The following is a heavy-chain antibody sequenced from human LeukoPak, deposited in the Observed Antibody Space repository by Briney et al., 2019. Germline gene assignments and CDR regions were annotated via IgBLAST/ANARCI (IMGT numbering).Heavy chain of an antibody. CDR1: GFTFSSYG. CDR3: AKRGGSDFDH. Sequence: SGGSLRLSCAASGFTFSSYGMHWVRQAPGKGLEWVAFIRYDGSNKYYADSVKGRFTISRDNSKNTLYLQMNSLRAEDTAAYYCAKRGGSDFDHWGQGTLVTVSS. D-gene: IGHD3-10*01. J-gene: IGHJ4*02. CDR2: IRYDGSNK. V-gene: IGHV3-30*02.